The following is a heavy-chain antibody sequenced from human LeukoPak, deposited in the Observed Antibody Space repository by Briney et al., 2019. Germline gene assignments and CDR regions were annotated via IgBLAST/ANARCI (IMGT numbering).Heavy chain of an antibody. V-gene: IGHV3-30*03. D-gene: IGHD6-19*01. J-gene: IGHJ5*02. CDR1: GFTFSSSD. CDR3: AREQWLVT. CDR2: ISYDATNK. Sequence: GGSLRLSCAASGFTFSSSDMHWVRQAPGKGLEWVAVISYDATNKYYADSVKGRFTLSRDNAKNSLYLQMNSLRAEDTAVYYCAREQWLVTWGQGTLVTVSS.